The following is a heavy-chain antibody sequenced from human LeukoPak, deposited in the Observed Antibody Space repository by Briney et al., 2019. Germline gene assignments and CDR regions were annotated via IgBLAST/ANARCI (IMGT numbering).Heavy chain of an antibody. CDR3: ASGSLGYCSGGSCYSDDY. Sequence: SETLSPTCTVSGGSISSYYWSWIRQPAGKGLEWIGRIYTSGSTNYNPSLKSRVTMSVDTSKNQFSLKLSSVTAADTAVYYCASGSLGYCSGGSCYSDDYWGQGTLVTVSS. CDR1: GGSISSYY. J-gene: IGHJ4*02. D-gene: IGHD2-15*01. V-gene: IGHV4-4*07. CDR2: IYTSGST.